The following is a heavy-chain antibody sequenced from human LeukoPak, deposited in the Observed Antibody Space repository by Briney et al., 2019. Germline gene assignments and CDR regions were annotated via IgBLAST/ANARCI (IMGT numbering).Heavy chain of an antibody. CDR1: GGSISSSSYY. J-gene: IGHJ3*02. CDR3: ARQWGSGINGAFDI. Sequence: SETLSLTCTVSGGSISSSSYYWGWIRQPPGKGLEWIGSIYYSGSTYYNPSLKSRVTISVDTSKDQFSLKLSSVTAADTAVYYCARQWGSGINGAFDIWGQGTMVTVSS. V-gene: IGHV4-39*01. D-gene: IGHD1-26*01. CDR2: IYYSGST.